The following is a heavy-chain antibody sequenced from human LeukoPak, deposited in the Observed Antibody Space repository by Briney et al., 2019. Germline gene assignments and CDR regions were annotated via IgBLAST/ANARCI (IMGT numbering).Heavy chain of an antibody. CDR1: GFTFSGSA. J-gene: IGHJ4*02. CDR2: IRSKANSYAT. Sequence: PGGSLRLSCAASGFTFSGSAMHWVRQASGKGLVWVGRIRSKANSYATAYAASVKGRFTISRDDSKNTAHLQMNSLKTEDTAVYYCTRSGYSYGGGGDYWGQGTLVTVSS. D-gene: IGHD5-18*01. CDR3: TRSGYSYGGGGDY. V-gene: IGHV3-73*01.